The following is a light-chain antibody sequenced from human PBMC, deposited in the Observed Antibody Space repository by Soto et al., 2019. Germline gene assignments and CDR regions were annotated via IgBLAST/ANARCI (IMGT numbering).Light chain of an antibody. CDR3: QQYDNFPLT. J-gene: IGKJ4*01. CDR1: QDISNY. Sequence: QMTQSPSSLSASVGDRITITCQASQDISNYLNWYQQKPGKAPKLLIYDASNLETGVPSRFSGSGTGADFTFAISSLQPEDIATYYCQQYDNFPLTFGGGTKVEFK. V-gene: IGKV1-33*01. CDR2: DAS.